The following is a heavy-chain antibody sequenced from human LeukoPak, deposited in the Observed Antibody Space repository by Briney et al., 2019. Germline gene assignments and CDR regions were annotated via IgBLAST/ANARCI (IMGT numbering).Heavy chain of an antibody. J-gene: IGHJ4*02. CDR1: GGSISSSSYY. CDR3: ASEGVGAINY. CDR2: IYYSGST. V-gene: IGHV4-39*01. Sequence: SETLSLTCTVSGGSISSSSYYWGWIRQPPGKGLEWIGSIYYSGSTYYNPSLKSRVTISVDTSRNQFSLKLSSVTAADTAVYYCASEGVGAINYWGQGTLVTVSS. D-gene: IGHD1-26*01.